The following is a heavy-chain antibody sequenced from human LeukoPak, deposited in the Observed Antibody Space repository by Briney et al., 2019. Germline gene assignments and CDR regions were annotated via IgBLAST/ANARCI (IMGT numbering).Heavy chain of an antibody. D-gene: IGHD1-26*01. CDR1: GFTFSSYA. J-gene: IGHJ4*02. CDR3: AKIPGIVGATLTYFDY. CDR2: ISYDGSNK. Sequence: GRSLRLSCAASGFTFSSYAMHWVRQAPGKGLEWVAVISYDGSNKYYADSVKGRFTISRDNSKNTLYLQMNSLRAEDTAVYYCAKIPGIVGATLTYFDYWGQGTLVTVSS. V-gene: IGHV3-30*04.